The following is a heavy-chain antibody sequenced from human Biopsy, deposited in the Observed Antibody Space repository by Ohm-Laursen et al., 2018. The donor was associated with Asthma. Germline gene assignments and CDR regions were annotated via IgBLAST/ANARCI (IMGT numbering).Heavy chain of an antibody. D-gene: IGHD5-24*01. CDR1: GGSISSGGYS. V-gene: IGHV4-30-2*01. CDR3: ARVKDGYNFDY. J-gene: IGHJ4*02. Sequence: SQTLSLTCTVSGGSISSGGYSWSWVRQPPGKGLEWIGYIYHSGSTYYNPSLKSRVTISVDRSKNQFSLKLSSVTAADTAVYYCARVKDGYNFDYGGQGNRVTVTA. CDR2: IYHSGST.